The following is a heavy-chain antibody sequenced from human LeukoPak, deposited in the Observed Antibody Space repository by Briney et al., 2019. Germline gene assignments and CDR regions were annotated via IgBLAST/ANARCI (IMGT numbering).Heavy chain of an antibody. CDR3: ACSGGVSGGFDP. CDR1: GFSFSNYG. Sequence: GGTLRLSCAASGFSFSNYGMNWVRQAPGKGLEWVSSISSSSSYIYYADSVKGRFTISRDNAKNSLYLQMNSLRAEDTAVYYCACSGGVSGGFDPGGQGTLVTVYS. J-gene: IGHJ5*02. CDR2: ISSSSSYI. V-gene: IGHV3-21*01. D-gene: IGHD3-3*01.